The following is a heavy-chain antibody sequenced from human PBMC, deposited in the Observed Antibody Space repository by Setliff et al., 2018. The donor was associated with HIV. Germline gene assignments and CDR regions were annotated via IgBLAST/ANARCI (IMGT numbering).Heavy chain of an antibody. V-gene: IGHV4-39*02. CDR1: GDSISSGSYF. CDR3: TREGRGDPAMATTRLDY. Sequence: PSETLSLTCSVSGDSISSGSYFWGWIRQTPGKGLEWIGNIYYTGFAYHNPSLKSRVTISLDTSKTHFFLNLTSVTDADTAVYFCTREGRGDPAMATTRLDYWGQGKLVTVSS. D-gene: IGHD1-1*01. CDR2: IYYTGFA. J-gene: IGHJ4*02.